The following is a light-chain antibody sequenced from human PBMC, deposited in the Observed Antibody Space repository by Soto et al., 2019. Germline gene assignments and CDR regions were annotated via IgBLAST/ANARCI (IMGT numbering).Light chain of an antibody. CDR3: QQYNNRPT. CDR1: QSVSCN. Sequence: MGMKKSEDTLAVTEGRTGRFSCSSSQSVSCNLAWYQQKPGQAPRLLIYGASTRATGIPARFSGSGSGTEFTLTICGLQSEDLPVYCSQQYNNRPTFGEGTKL. V-gene: IGKV3-15*01. CDR2: GAS. J-gene: IGKJ1*01.